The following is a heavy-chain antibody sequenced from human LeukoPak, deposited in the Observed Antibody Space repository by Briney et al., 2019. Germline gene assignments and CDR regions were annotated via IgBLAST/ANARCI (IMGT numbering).Heavy chain of an antibody. CDR1: GFTFSSYA. CDR3: ARDLEMASY. Sequence: PGGSLRLSCAASGFTFSSYAMHWVRQAPGKGLEWVAVISYDGSNKYYADSVKGRFTISRDNSKNTLYLQMNSLRAEDTAVYYRARDLEMASYWGQGTLVTVSS. J-gene: IGHJ4*02. V-gene: IGHV3-30-3*01. D-gene: IGHD5-24*01. CDR2: ISYDGSNK.